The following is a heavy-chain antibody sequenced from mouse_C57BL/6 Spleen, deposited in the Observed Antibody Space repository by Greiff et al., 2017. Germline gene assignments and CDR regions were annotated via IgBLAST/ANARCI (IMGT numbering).Heavy chain of an antibody. CDR1: GYAFSSYW. D-gene: IGHD2-3*01. Sequence: QVQLKESGAELVKPGASVKISCKASGYAFSSYWMNWVKQRPGKGLEWIGQIYPGDGDTNYNGKFKGKATLTADKSSSTAYMQLSSLTSEDSAVYFCARWNYDGYYVFDYWGQGTTLTVSS. CDR2: IYPGDGDT. J-gene: IGHJ2*01. V-gene: IGHV1-80*01. CDR3: ARWNYDGYYVFDY.